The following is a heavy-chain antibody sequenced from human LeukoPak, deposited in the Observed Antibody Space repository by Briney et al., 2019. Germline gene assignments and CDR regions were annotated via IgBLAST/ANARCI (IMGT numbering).Heavy chain of an antibody. CDR1: GGSFSGYY. CDR3: ARGGYCSSTSCYGDY. Sequence: SETLSLTCAVYGGSFSGYYWSLIRQPPGKGLEWIGEINHSGSTNYNPSLKSRVTISVDTSKNQFSLKLSSVTAADTAVYYCARGGYCSSTSCYGDYWGQGTLVTVSS. D-gene: IGHD2-2*01. CDR2: INHSGST. V-gene: IGHV4-34*01. J-gene: IGHJ4*02.